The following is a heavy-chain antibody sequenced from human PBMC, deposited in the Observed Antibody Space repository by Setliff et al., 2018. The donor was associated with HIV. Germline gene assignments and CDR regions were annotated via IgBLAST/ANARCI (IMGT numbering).Heavy chain of an antibody. CDR3: AREKSPVLEYFDWLKPRHVFDV. CDR1: GGTFNTYP. CDR2: IAPNLRMP. J-gene: IGHJ3*01. Sequence: ASVKVSCKTSGGTFNTYPIAWVRQAPGQGLEWMGGIAPNLRMPNYIQKFKGRLTITAEESTSTVYMELTNLRSEDTAMYYCAREKSPVLEYFDWLKPRHVFDVWGQGTVVTVSS. D-gene: IGHD3-9*01. V-gene: IGHV1-69*10.